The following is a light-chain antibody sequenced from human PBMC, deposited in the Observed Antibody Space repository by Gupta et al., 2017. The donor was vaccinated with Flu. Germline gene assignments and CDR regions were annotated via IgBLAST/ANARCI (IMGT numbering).Light chain of an antibody. CDR1: SSDVGGYNY. V-gene: IGLV2-11*01. Sequence: QSALPQLRPVPGSPGRSVTISCTGTSSDVGGYNYVSWYQQHPGKAPKLINYDVTKRPSGVPDRFSGSKSANTASLTISGLQTEDEADYYCCSYAGGYTWVFGGGTKLTVL. CDR2: DVT. J-gene: IGLJ3*02. CDR3: CSYAGGYTWV.